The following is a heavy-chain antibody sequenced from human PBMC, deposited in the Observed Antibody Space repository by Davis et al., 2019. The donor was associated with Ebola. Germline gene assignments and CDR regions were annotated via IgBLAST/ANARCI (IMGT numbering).Heavy chain of an antibody. CDR3: AKGGTWAYYFDY. CDR2: ISYDGSNK. CDR1: GFTFSSYG. D-gene: IGHD1-1*01. V-gene: IGHV3-30*18. J-gene: IGHJ4*02. Sequence: PWGSLRLSCAASGFTFSSYGMHWVRQAPGKGLEWVAVISYDGSNKYYADSVKGRFTISRDNSKNTLYLQMNSLRAEDTAVYYCAKGGTWAYYFDYWGQGTLVTVSS.